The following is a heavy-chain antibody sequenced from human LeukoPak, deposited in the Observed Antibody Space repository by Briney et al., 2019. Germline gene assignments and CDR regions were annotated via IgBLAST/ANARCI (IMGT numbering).Heavy chain of an antibody. V-gene: IGHV4-59*01. J-gene: IGHJ5*02. D-gene: IGHD3-9*01. CDR2: IYYSGST. CDR1: GGSISSYY. CDR3: ARVLKHYDILTGYHPGSISWFDP. Sequence: SETLSLTCTVSGGSISSYYWSWIRQPPGKGLEWIGYIYYSGSTNYNPSLKSRVTISVDTSKNQFSLKLSSVTAADTAVYYCARVLKHYDILTGYHPGSISWFDPWGQGTLVTVSS.